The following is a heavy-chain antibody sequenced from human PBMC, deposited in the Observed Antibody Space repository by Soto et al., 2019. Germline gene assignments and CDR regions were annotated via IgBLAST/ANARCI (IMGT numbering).Heavy chain of an antibody. J-gene: IGHJ5*01. CDR2: ISDDGSRT. V-gene: IGHV3-23*01. D-gene: IGHD3-10*01. Sequence: EVQLLESGGGLVQPGGSLRLSCAASGFSFSTFEMSWVRQAPGRGLEWVSFISDDGSRTYYADAVKGRFTISRDNSKHTLYLQINSLTAEETAGYACVNGGWLDFWGQGSLVSVSS. CDR3: VNGGWLDF. CDR1: GFSFSTFE.